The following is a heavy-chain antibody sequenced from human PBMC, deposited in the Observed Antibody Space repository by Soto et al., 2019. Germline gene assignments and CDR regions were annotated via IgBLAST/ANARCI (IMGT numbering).Heavy chain of an antibody. CDR3: ARGAVCGGGPGCRDMDV. CDR2: ISAYHGNT. J-gene: IGHJ6*02. CDR1: GYNFISHS. Sequence: QIQLVQSGGEVKKPGASVKVSCKSSGYNFISHSITWVRQAPGQGLEWMGRISAYHGNTNYAQKLQGRVTMTTVTSTNTAYMDLRRATSDDTAVYYCARGAVCGGGPGCRDMDVWGQGTTVTVSS. D-gene: IGHD2-21*01. V-gene: IGHV1-18*01.